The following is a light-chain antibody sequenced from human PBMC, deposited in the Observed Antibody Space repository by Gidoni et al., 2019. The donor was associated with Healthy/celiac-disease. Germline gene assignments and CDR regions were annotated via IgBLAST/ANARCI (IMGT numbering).Light chain of an antibody. V-gene: IGLV3-21*04. J-gene: IGLJ2*01. CDR1: NIGSKR. Sequence: SYVLTQPPSVSVAPGKTARITCGGNNIGSKRVHWYQQKPGQAPVLVIYYDSDRPSGIPERFSGSNSGNTATLTISRVEAGDEADYYCQVWDSSSDSPEVFGGGTKLTVL. CDR3: QVWDSSSDSPEV. CDR2: YDS.